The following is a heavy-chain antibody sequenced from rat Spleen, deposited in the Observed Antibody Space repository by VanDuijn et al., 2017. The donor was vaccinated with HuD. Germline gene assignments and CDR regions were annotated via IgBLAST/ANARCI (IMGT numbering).Heavy chain of an antibody. D-gene: IGHD1-12*02. J-gene: IGHJ2*01. V-gene: IGHV2S61*01. CDR3: ARDEGDGSSYY. CDR1: GFSLSNYG. CDR2: IWGNGDT. Sequence: QVQLKESGPGLVQPSQTLSLTCTVSGFSLSNYGVIWVRQPPGKGLEWMGVIWGNGDTIYNSLLKSRLSISRDTSKSQVFLKMNNLQTEDTAMYFCARDEGDGSSYYWGQGLMVTVSS.